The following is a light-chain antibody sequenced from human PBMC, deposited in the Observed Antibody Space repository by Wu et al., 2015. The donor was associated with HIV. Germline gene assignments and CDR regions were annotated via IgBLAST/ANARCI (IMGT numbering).Light chain of an antibody. J-gene: IGKJ4*01. CDR3: QQYNFWPT. Sequence: EIVMTQSPATLSVSPGERATLSCRASQSVSSNLAWYQHKPGQAPRLLIYDASTRATGIPARFSGSGSGTEFTLTISSLQSEDFAVYYCQQYNFWPTFGGGTKVEIK. CDR1: QSVSSN. CDR2: DAS. V-gene: IGKV3-15*01.